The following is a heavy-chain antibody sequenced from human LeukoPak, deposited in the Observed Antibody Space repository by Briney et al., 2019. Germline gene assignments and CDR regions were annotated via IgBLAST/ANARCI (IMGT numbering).Heavy chain of an antibody. CDR2: IRSKPYGGTT. CDR3: TRIRMQKPLDY. D-gene: IGHD2-8*01. V-gene: IGHV3-49*04. Sequence: GGSLRLSCTTSGVSFGDYGVNWVRQAPGKGFEWVGFIRSKPYGGTTEYAASVKGRFTISRDDSKSIAYLQMNSLQTEDTAMYFCTRIRMQKPLDYWGQGTLVTVSS. CDR1: GVSFGDYG. J-gene: IGHJ4*02.